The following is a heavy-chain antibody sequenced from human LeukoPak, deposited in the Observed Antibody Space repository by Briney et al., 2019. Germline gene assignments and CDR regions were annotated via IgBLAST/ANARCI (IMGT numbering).Heavy chain of an antibody. CDR2: IYTSGST. D-gene: IGHD3-22*01. Sequence: SETLSLTCTVSGDSISSFHWSWIRQPAGKGLEWIGRIYTSGSTNYNPSLKSRVTMSVDTSKNQFSLKLSSVTAADTAVYYCASEAYYYDSSGYYKYRGQGTLVTVSS. J-gene: IGHJ4*02. CDR3: ASEAYYYDSSGYYKY. CDR1: GDSISSFH. V-gene: IGHV4-4*07.